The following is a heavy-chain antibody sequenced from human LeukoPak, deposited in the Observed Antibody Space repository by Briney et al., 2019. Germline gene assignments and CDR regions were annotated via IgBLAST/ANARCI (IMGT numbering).Heavy chain of an antibody. V-gene: IGHV3-23*01. CDR3: AKYTGSGSYPGY. CDR2: ISGSGGST. D-gene: IGHD3-10*01. J-gene: IGHJ4*02. CDR1: GFTFNSYA. Sequence: PGGSLRLSCAASGFTFNSYAMSWVRQAPGKGLEWVSAISGSGGSTYYADSVKGRFTISRDNSKNTLYLQMNSLRAEDTAVYYCAKYTGSGSYPGYWGQGTLVTVSS.